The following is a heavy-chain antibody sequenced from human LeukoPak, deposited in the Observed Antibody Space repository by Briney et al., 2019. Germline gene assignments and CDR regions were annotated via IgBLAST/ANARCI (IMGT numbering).Heavy chain of an antibody. CDR2: VFPGDSDT. V-gene: IGHV5-51*01. CDR1: GYSFTSYW. CDR3: ARGANWFDP. Sequence: GESLKISCKGSGYSFTSYWIAWVRQMPGKGLEWMGIVFPGDSDTRYSPSFQGHVTISADKPTNTAYLQWSSLKASDTAMYYCARGANWFDPWGQGTLVTVSS. J-gene: IGHJ5*02.